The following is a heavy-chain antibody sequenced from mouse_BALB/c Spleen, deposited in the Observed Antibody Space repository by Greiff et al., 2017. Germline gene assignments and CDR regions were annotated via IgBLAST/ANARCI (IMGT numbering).Heavy chain of an antibody. Sequence: QVQLQQSGPELVKPGASVKISCKASGYAFSSSWMNWVKQRPGQGLEWIGRIYPGDGDTNYNGKFKGKATLTADKSSSTAYMQLSSLTSVDSAVYFCARCGNHADYFDYWGQGTTLTVSS. CDR3: ARCGNHADYFDY. CDR2: IYPGDGDT. J-gene: IGHJ2*01. D-gene: IGHD2-1*01. CDR1: GYAFSSSW. V-gene: IGHV1-82*01.